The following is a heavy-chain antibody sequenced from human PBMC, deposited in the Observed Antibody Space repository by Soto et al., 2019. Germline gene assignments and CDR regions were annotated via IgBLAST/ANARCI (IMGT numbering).Heavy chain of an antibody. V-gene: IGHV3-66*01. CDR2: IYSGGST. J-gene: IGHJ6*02. Sequence: PGGSLRLSCAASGFTVSSTYMTWVRQAPGKGLEWVSFIYSGGSTYYADSVKGRFTISRDNSKNTLYLQMNSLRAEDTAVYYCASSRYCISTSCHPSSFGYYYYGMDVWGQGTTVTVSS. CDR1: GFTVSSTY. D-gene: IGHD2-2*01. CDR3: ASSRYCISTSCHPSSFGYYYYGMDV.